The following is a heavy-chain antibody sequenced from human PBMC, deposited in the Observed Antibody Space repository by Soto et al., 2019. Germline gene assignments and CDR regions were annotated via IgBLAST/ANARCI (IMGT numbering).Heavy chain of an antibody. V-gene: IGHV3-23*01. CDR2: ISGGGDGT. CDR3: SGPGYSSQDY. J-gene: IGHJ4*02. D-gene: IGHD5-18*01. CDR1: GFTFSSFA. Sequence: GGSLRLSCAASGFTFSSFALSWVRQAPGMGLEWVSAISGGGDGTDYADSVKGRFTISRDNSKNTLYLQMSSLRDEDTAMYYCSGPGYSSQDYWGQGALVTVSS.